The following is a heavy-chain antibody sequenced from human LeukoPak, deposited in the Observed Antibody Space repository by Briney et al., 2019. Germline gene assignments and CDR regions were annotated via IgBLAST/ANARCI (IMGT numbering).Heavy chain of an antibody. CDR1: GFTVSSNY. CDR2: ISYEGSNQ. J-gene: IGHJ4*02. Sequence: QPGGSLRLSCAASGFTVSSNYMSWVRQAPGKGLEWVAVISYEGSNQYYADSVKGRFTFTRDNSKNTLYLQMNSLRPADTAIYYCVKDGIRYFDSWGQGTLVTVSS. V-gene: IGHV3-30*18. CDR3: VKDGIRYFDS. D-gene: IGHD1-26*01.